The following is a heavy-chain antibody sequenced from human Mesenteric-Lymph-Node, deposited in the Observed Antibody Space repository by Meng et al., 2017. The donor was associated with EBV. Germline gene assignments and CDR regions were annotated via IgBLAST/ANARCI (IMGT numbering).Heavy chain of an antibody. V-gene: IGHV4-59*01. D-gene: IGHD5-24*01. J-gene: IGHJ4*02. Sequence: QVQLSASCPGLVKPSGPLSLSCAGSGASMRGYFWSWIRPPSGKGLEWIGYITYNGGTNYNPILKSRVTISVDTSKNLFSLKLTSVTAADTAVYYCARGQTVTIFSPFDYWGQGTLVTVSS. CDR2: ITYNGGT. CDR3: ARGQTVTIFSPFDY. CDR1: GASMRGYF.